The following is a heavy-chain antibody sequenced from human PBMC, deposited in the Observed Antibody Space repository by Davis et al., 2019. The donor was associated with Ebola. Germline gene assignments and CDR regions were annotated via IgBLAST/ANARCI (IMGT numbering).Heavy chain of an antibody. CDR3: ARGGEGGVFDY. V-gene: IGHV4-59*08. J-gene: IGHJ4*02. CDR1: GGSISSHY. Sequence: PGGSLRLSCTVSGGSISSHYWSWIRQPPGKGLEWIGYIYYSGSTNYNPSLKSRVTISVDTSKNQFSLKLSSVTAADTAVYYCARGGEGGVFDYWGQGTLVTVSS. CDR2: IYYSGST.